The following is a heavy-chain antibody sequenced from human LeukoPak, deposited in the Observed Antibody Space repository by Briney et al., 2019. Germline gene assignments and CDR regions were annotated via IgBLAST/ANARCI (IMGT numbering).Heavy chain of an antibody. V-gene: IGHV3-21*01. CDR1: GFTFSSYS. CDR3: ARDYERGAVAGTGCGY. D-gene: IGHD6-19*01. Sequence: GGSLRLSCAASGFTFSSYSMNWVRQSPGKGLEWVSSIGTSSSYIYYADSVKGRFTISRDNAKNSLYPQMNSLRAEDTAVYYCARDYERGAVAGTGCGYWGQGTLVTVSS. CDR2: IGTSSSYI. J-gene: IGHJ4*02.